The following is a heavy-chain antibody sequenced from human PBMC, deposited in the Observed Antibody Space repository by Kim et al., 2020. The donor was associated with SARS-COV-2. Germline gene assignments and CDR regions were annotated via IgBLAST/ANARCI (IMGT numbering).Heavy chain of an antibody. V-gene: IGHV3-11*01. Sequence: TIYYADSVKGRFTISRDNANNSLYLQMTSLRAGDTAVYYCARTFSSTAGFWGQGTLVTVSS. J-gene: IGHJ4*02. D-gene: IGHD4-17*01. CDR2: TI. CDR3: ARTFSSTAGF.